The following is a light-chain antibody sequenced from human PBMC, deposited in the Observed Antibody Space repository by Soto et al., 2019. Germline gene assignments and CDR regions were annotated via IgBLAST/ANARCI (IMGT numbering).Light chain of an antibody. Sequence: EVVLTQSPGTLSLSPGEGATLSCRASQSLSSTSLAWYQQKPGQAPRLLIYDASSRATGVPDRFSGSGSGTDFTLTISRLEAGDCAVYFCQQYGGAPMYTFGQGNKVEVK. CDR2: DAS. V-gene: IGKV3-20*01. CDR3: QQYGGAPMYT. J-gene: IGKJ2*01. CDR1: QSLSSTS.